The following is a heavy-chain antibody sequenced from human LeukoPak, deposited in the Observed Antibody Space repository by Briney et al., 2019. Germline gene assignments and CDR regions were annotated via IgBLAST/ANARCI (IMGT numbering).Heavy chain of an antibody. CDR1: GFTFSSNS. V-gene: IGHV3-48*01. CDR3: AKDRVMVRLDAFDI. J-gene: IGHJ3*02. D-gene: IGHD3-10*01. Sequence: PGGSLRLSCAASGFTFSSNSMNWVRQAPGKGLEWVSYISSTGGTIYYADSMKGRFTISRDNSKNTLYLQMNSLRAEDTAVYYCAKDRVMVRLDAFDIWGQGTMVTVSS. CDR2: ISSTGGTI.